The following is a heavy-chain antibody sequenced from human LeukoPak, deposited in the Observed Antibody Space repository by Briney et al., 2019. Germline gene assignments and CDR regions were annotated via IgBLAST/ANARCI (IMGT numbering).Heavy chain of an antibody. V-gene: IGHV4-59*01. D-gene: IGHD3-22*01. CDR2: IYYSGST. J-gene: IGHJ6*03. Sequence: PSETLSLTCTASGGSISSYYWSWIRQPPGKGLEWIGYIYYSGSTNYNPSLKSRVTISVDTSKNQFSLKLSSVTAADTAVYYCARDSSADYGYYYYYYMDVWGKGTTVTVSS. CDR1: GGSISSYY. CDR3: ARDSSADYGYYYYYYMDV.